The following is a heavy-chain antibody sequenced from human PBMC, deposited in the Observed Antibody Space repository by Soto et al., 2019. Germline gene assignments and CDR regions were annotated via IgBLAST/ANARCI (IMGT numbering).Heavy chain of an antibody. V-gene: IGHV3-53*01. Sequence: GGSLRLSCAASGFPGGTSYIHWVRQAPGKGLEWVSAIQIAGKTYYADSVKGRFIISRDNSENTVYLQMSSLRAEDTAVYFCAGENVLRFLEWLPRQGMDVWGQGTTVTVYS. CDR2: IQIAGKT. CDR1: GFPGGTSY. CDR3: AGENVLRFLEWLPRQGMDV. J-gene: IGHJ6*02. D-gene: IGHD3-3*01.